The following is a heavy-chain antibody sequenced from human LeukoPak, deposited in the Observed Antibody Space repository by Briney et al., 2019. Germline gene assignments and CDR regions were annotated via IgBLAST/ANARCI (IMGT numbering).Heavy chain of an antibody. J-gene: IGHJ3*02. D-gene: IGHD1-26*01. CDR3: AREVGAMGIDAFDI. V-gene: IGHV4-30-4*08. CDR2: IYYSGST. Sequence: SETLSLTCTVSGGSISSGDYYWSWIRQPPGKGLEWIGYIYYSGSTYYNPPLKSRVTISVDTSKNQFSLKLSSVTAADTAVYYCAREVGAMGIDAFDIWGQGTMVTVSS. CDR1: GGSISSGDYY.